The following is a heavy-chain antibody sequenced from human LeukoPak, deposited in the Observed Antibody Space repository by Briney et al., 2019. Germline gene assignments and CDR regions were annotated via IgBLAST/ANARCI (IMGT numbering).Heavy chain of an antibody. V-gene: IGHV1-24*01. CDR3: ATTYCDGDCDRSLPDY. D-gene: IGHD2-21*02. J-gene: IGHJ4*02. Sequence: ASVKVSCKVSGYTLNELSMHWARQAPGKGLEWMGSYDPEDGESIYAQNFQGRITMTEDTSTDTAYMDLNSLKYDDTAVYYCATTYCDGDCDRSLPDYWGQGTLVTVSS. CDR1: GYTLNELS. CDR2: YDPEDGES.